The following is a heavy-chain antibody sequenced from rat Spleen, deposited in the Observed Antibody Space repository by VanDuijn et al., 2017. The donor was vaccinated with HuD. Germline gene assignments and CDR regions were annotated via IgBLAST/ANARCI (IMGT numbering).Heavy chain of an antibody. D-gene: IGHD3-4*01. J-gene: IGHJ4*01. CDR3: AISGNPYVMDA. CDR1: GFSLTTYH. V-gene: IGHV2-27*01. CDR2: IQSGGST. Sequence: QVQLKESEPDLVQPSQTLSLTCTVSGFSLTTYHVHWVRQPPGKGLEWMGRIQSGGSTDYKSGLKSRLSISRDTSKSKVFLKMHNLQTADTAMYFCAISGNPYVMDAWGQGASVTVSS.